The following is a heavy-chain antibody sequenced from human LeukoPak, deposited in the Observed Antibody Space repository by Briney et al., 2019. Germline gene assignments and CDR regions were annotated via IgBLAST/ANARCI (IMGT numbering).Heavy chain of an antibody. CDR2: INSDGSST. J-gene: IGHJ5*02. Sequence: GGSLRLSCAASGFTFSCYRMYWVRQAPGKGLVWVSRINSDGSSTTYADSVKGRFTISRDNAKNTLYLQMNSLRDEDTAVYFCARGQAGTSWFDPWGQGTLVTVSS. CDR1: GFTFSCYR. CDR3: ARGQAGTSWFDP. D-gene: IGHD1-14*01. V-gene: IGHV3-74*01.